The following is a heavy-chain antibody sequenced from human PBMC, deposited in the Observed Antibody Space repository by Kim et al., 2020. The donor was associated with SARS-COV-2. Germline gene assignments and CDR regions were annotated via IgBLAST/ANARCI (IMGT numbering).Heavy chain of an antibody. V-gene: IGHV3-64D*09. CDR1: GFTFSSYA. D-gene: IGHD3-16*02. CDR2: ISSNGGST. J-gene: IGHJ3*02. CDR3: VKVLKSFGGVTVAAFDI. Sequence: GGSLRLSCSASGFTFSSYAMHWVRQAPGKGLEYVSAISSNGGSTYYADSVKGRFTISRDNSKNTLYLQMSSLRAEDTAVYYCVKVLKSFGGVTVAAFDIWGQGTMVTVSS.